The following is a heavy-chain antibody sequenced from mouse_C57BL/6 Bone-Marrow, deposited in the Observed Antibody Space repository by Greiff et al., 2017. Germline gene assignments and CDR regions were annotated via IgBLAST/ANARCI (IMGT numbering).Heavy chain of an antibody. D-gene: IGHD1-1*01. CDR1: GYTFTSYW. CDR3: AKAYSYYGSSYGFAY. CDR2: IDPSDSYT. V-gene: IGHV1-69*01. Sequence: QVQLQQPGAELVMPGASVKLSCKASGYTFTSYWMHWVKQRPGQGLEWIGEIDPSDSYTNYNQKFKGKSTLTVDKSSSTAYMQLSSLTSEDSAVYYCAKAYSYYGSSYGFAYWGQVTLVTVSA. J-gene: IGHJ3*01.